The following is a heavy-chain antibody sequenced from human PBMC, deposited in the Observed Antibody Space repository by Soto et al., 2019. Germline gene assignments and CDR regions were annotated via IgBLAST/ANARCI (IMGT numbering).Heavy chain of an antibody. CDR1: GFTFSTYA. J-gene: IGHJ4*02. CDR2: MAYDGSNE. CDR3: VRESVGNVFFDY. D-gene: IGHD1-26*01. V-gene: IGHV3-30-3*01. Sequence: QVQLVESGGDVVQPGGSLRLSCAASGFTFSTYAMHWVRQAPGKGLEWVAVMAYDGSNEYYADSVKGRFTISRDNSKSTLYLQMNSLRAEDTAVFYCVRESVGNVFFDYWGQGTLVTVSS.